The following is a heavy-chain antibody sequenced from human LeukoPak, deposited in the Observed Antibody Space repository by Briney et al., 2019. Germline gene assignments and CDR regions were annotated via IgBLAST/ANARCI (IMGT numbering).Heavy chain of an antibody. CDR1: GYTFTGYY. CDR2: INPNSGGT. Sequence: GASVKVSCKSSGYTFTGYYMHWVRQAPGQGLEWMGWINPNSGGTNYAQKFQGRVTMTRDTPISTAYMELSSLRSEDTAVYYCARPLGYCSSTSCYRDAFDIWGQGTMVTVSS. J-gene: IGHJ3*02. CDR3: ARPLGYCSSTSCYRDAFDI. D-gene: IGHD2-2*01. V-gene: IGHV1-2*02.